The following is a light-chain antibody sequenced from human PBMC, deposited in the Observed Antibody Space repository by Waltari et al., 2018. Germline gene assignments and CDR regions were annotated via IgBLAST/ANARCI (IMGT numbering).Light chain of an antibody. CDR3: QQYYSTPWT. Sequence: DIVMTQSPDSLAVSLGERATINCKSSQSVLYSSNNKNHLAWYQQKPGQPPKLPIYWASTREAGVPDRFSGSGSGTDFTLTISSLQAEDVAVYYCQQYYSTPWTFGQGTKVEIK. CDR1: QSVLYSSNNKNH. CDR2: WAS. V-gene: IGKV4-1*01. J-gene: IGKJ1*01.